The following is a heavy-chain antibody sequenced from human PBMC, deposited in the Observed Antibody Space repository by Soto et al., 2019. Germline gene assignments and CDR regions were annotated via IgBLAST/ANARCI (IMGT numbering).Heavy chain of an antibody. CDR2: ISGSGGST. CDR1: GFTFSSYA. CDR3: AKGRARLRFGEPYNNYYFDY. D-gene: IGHD3-10*01. Sequence: EVQLLESGGGLVQPGGSLRLSCAASGFTFSSYAMSWVRQAPGKGLEWVSAISGSGGSTYYADSVKGRFTISRDNSKITLYLQMNSLRAEDTAVYYCAKGRARLRFGEPYNNYYFDYWGQGTLVTVSS. V-gene: IGHV3-23*01. J-gene: IGHJ4*02.